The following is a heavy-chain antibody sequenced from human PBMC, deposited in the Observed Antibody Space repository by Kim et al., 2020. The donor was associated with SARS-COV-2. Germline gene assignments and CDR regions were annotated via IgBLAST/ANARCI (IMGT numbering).Heavy chain of an antibody. J-gene: IGHJ4*02. CDR3: ATATY. CDR2: PDGSKK. Sequence: PDGSKKYLVDSVKGRFTISRDNAKNSLYLQMSGLRGDDTAVYYCATATYWGQGTLVTVSS. V-gene: IGHV3-7*01.